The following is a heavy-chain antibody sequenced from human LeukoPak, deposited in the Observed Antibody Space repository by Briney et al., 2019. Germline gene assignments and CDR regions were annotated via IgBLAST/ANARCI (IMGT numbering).Heavy chain of an antibody. Sequence: GASVKVSCKASGYTFTSYGISWVRQAPGQGLECMGWISAYNGNTNYAQKLQGRVTMTTDASTSTAYMELRSLRSDDTAVYYCARVKAVAGTGKFDYWGQGTLVTVSS. J-gene: IGHJ4*02. CDR2: ISAYNGNT. CDR1: GYTFTSYG. CDR3: ARVKAVAGTGKFDY. V-gene: IGHV1-18*01. D-gene: IGHD6-19*01.